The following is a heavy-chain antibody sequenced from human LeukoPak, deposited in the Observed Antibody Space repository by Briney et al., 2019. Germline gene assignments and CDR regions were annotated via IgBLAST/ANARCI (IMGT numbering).Heavy chain of an antibody. J-gene: IGHJ4*02. CDR1: GGSISSGDYY. Sequence: SQTLSLTCTVSGGSISSGDYYWSWIRQPPGKGLEWIGYIYYSGSTYYNPSLKSRVTISVDTSKNQFSLKLSSVTAADTAVYYCARVDAGYCSGVGGYSFDYWGQGTLVTVSS. V-gene: IGHV4-30-4*01. D-gene: IGHD2-15*01. CDR2: IYYSGST. CDR3: ARVDAGYCSGVGGYSFDY.